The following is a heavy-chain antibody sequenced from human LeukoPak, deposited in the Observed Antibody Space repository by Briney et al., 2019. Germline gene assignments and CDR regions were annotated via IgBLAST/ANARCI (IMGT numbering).Heavy chain of an antibody. CDR2: ISAYNGNI. D-gene: IGHD2-15*01. CDR3: TIMTHCTGGTCYSYDH. V-gene: IGHV1-18*01. CDR1: GYTFTSYG. J-gene: IGHJ4*02. Sequence: ASVKVSCKTSGYTFTSYGITWVRPAPGKGLDWMGWISAYNGNIDYAQNLQGRVTMTTDTSTSTAYMELRSLRSDDTAVYYCTIMTHCTGGTCYSYDHWGQGTMVAVSS.